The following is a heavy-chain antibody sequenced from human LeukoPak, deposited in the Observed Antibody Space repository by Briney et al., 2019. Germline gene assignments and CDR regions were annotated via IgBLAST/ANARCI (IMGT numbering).Heavy chain of an antibody. D-gene: IGHD3-16*01. V-gene: IGHV3-30*02. CDR3: AKDLIRHPGGYFDY. CDR1: GFTFITYG. J-gene: IGHJ4*02. Sequence: PGGSLRLSCAASGFTFITYGMHWVRQAPGKGLEWVAFIRYDGSNKYYADSVKGRFTISRDNSKNTLYLQMNSLRAEDTAVYYCAKDLIRHPGGYFDYWGQGTMVTVSS. CDR2: IRYDGSNK.